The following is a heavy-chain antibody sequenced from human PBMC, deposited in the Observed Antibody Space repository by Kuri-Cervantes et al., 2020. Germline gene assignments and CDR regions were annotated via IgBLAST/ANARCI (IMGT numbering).Heavy chain of an antibody. CDR1: GFTFSDYY. D-gene: IGHD3-10*01. V-gene: IGHV3-23*01. Sequence: GGSLRLSCAASGFTFSDYYMSWIRQAPGKGLEWVSAISGSGGSTYFADSVKGRFTISRDNSKNTLYLQMNSLRAEDTAVYYCARTALLWFGELLERRTDAFDIWGQGTMVTVSS. CDR3: ARTALLWFGELLERRTDAFDI. CDR2: ISGSGGST. J-gene: IGHJ3*02.